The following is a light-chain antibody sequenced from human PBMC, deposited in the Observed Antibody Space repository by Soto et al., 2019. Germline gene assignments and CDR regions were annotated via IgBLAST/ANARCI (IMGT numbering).Light chain of an antibody. CDR1: QSVSRY. V-gene: IGKV3-11*01. Sequence: EIVLTQSPATLSLYPGERATLSCRASQSVSRYLAWYQPKPGQAPRLLIYDASNRATGIPARFSGSGSGTAFTLTISSLEPEDFAVYYCQQRSNWPITFGQGTRLEIK. J-gene: IGKJ5*01. CDR3: QQRSNWPIT. CDR2: DAS.